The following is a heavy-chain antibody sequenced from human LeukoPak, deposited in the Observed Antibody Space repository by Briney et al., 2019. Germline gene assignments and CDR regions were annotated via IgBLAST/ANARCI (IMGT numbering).Heavy chain of an antibody. Sequence: PSETLSLTCAAYGGSFSGYYWSWIRQPPGKGLEWIGEINHSGSTNYNPSLKSRVTISVDTSKNQFSLKLSSVTAADTAVYYCARGLRDIVVVVAARRSGFDPWGQGTLVTVSS. V-gene: IGHV4-34*01. J-gene: IGHJ5*02. CDR3: ARGLRDIVVVVAARRSGFDP. CDR1: GGSFSGYY. D-gene: IGHD2-15*01. CDR2: INHSGST.